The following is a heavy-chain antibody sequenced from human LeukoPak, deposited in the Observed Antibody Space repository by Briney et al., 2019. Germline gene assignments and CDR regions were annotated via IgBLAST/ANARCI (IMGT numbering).Heavy chain of an antibody. Sequence: SETLSLTCTVSGGSISSYYWSWIRQPPGKGLEWIGYVHYSGSTKYNPSLKGRVTISVDTSMNQFSLKLSSVTAADTAVYYCARVESPRYYYDSSGYFDYWGQGTLVSVSS. CDR1: GGSISSYY. J-gene: IGHJ4*02. CDR2: VHYSGST. CDR3: ARVESPRYYYDSSGYFDY. V-gene: IGHV4-59*01. D-gene: IGHD3-22*01.